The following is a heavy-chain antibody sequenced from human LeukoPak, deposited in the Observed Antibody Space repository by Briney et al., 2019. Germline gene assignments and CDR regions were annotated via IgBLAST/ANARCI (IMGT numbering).Heavy chain of an antibody. CDR2: IKQDGSEK. D-gene: IGHD6-25*01. V-gene: IGHV3-7*04. J-gene: IGHJ3*02. CDR3: ARDRLHDAFDI. Sequence: GGCLRLSCAASGFTFSSYWMSWVRQAPGKGLEWVANIKQDGSEKYYVDSVKGRFTISRDNAKNSLYLQMNSLRAEDTAVYYCARDRLHDAFDIWGQGTMVTVSS. CDR1: GFTFSSYW.